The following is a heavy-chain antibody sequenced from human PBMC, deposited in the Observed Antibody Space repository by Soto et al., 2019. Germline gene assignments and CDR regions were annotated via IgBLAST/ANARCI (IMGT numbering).Heavy chain of an antibody. CDR1: GFTFSSYW. Sequence: EVQLVESGGGLVQPGGSLRLSCAASGFTFSSYWMSWVCQAPGKGLEWVANIKQDGSEKYYVDSVKGRFTISRDNAKNSLYLQMNSLRAEDTAVYYCAVAGRWHYYYYGMDVWGQGTTVTVSS. D-gene: IGHD2-15*01. V-gene: IGHV3-7*05. CDR2: IKQDGSEK. J-gene: IGHJ6*02. CDR3: AVAGRWHYYYYGMDV.